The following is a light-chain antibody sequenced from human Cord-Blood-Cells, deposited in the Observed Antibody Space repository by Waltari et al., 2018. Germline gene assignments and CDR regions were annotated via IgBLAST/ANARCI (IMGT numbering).Light chain of an antibody. CDR3: CSYAGSYNVV. Sequence: QSALTQPRSVSGSPGQSVTISCTGTSSDVGGYNYVLWYQQQPGKAPKLMIYDVSKRPSGVPDRFSGSKSGTTASLTISGLQAEDEADYSCCSYAGSYNVVFGGGTKLTVL. CDR2: DVS. J-gene: IGLJ2*01. CDR1: SSDVGGYNY. V-gene: IGLV2-11*01.